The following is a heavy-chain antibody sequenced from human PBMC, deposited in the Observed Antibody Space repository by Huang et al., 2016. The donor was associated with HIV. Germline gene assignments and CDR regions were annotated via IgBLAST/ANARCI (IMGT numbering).Heavy chain of an antibody. J-gene: IGHJ3*02. V-gene: IGHV1-24*01. D-gene: IGHD2-15*01. Sequence: QVQLVESGAELKKPGASVRVSCKVSGYTVSELSLHWVLQAPEKGLEWMGGVEPEEGETSYAQRLQGRGTMTEDTSTDTAYMELSSLRPEDTAVYYCATSTPDVGAGVLRSAFDIWGQGTMVTVSS. CDR3: ATSTPDVGAGVLRSAFDI. CDR1: GYTVSELS. CDR2: VEPEEGET.